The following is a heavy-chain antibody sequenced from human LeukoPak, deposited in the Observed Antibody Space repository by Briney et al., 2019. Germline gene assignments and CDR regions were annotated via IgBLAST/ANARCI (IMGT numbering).Heavy chain of an antibody. CDR2: IYYSGST. D-gene: IGHD3-10*01. J-gene: IGHJ4*02. Sequence: MTSETLSLTCTVSGGSISSYYWSWIRQPPGKGLEWIGYIYYSGSTNYNPSLKSRVTISVDTSKNQFSLKLSSVTAADTAVYYCARIKYTMVRGVVDYWGQGTLVTVSS. CDR1: GGSISSYY. V-gene: IGHV4-59*12. CDR3: ARIKYTMVRGVVDY.